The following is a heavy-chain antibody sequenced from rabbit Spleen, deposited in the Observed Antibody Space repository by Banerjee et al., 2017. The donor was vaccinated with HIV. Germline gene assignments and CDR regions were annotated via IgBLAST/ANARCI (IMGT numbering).Heavy chain of an antibody. D-gene: IGHD7-1*01. CDR1: GFSFSSSDY. CDR2: IAGDTSGFT. J-gene: IGHJ6*01. CDR3: ARDTGTSFSSYGMDL. V-gene: IGHV1S40*01. Sequence: QSLEESGGDLVKPGASLTLTCTASGFSFSSSDYMCWVRQAPGKGLEWISCIAGDTSGFTYSATWAKGRFTCSKTSSATVTLQMTSLTVADTATYFCARDTGTSFSSYGMDLWAKGPSSPP.